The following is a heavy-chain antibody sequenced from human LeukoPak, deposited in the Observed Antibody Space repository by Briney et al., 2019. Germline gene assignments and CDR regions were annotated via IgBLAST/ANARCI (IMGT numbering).Heavy chain of an antibody. J-gene: IGHJ3*02. CDR2: ISGSGGGT. CDR1: GVTFSSYV. V-gene: IGHV3-23*01. Sequence: GGSLRLSCEASGVTFSSYVMSWVRQAPGKRPEWVSGISGSGGGTYYADFVKGRFAISRDNSKNTLYLQMNSLRAEDTAVYYCVQEGPRGLAFDIWGQGTKVTVSS. CDR3: VQEGPRGLAFDI.